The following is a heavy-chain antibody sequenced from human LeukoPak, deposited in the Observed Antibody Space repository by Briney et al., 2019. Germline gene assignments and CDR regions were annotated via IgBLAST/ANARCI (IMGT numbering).Heavy chain of an antibody. V-gene: IGHV4-30-2*01. D-gene: IGHD3-22*01. CDR1: GGSISSGGYY. CDR3: AREMGYYYDSRENSEGSSFDY. Sequence: SETLSLTCTVSGGSISSGGYYWSWIRQPPGKGLEWIGYIYHSGSTYYNPSLKSRVTISVDRSKNQFSLKLSSVTAADTAVYYCAREMGYYYDSRENSEGSSFDYWGQGTLVTVSS. J-gene: IGHJ4*02. CDR2: IYHSGST.